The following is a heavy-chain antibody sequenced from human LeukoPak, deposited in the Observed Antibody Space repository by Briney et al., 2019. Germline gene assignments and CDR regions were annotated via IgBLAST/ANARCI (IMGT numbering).Heavy chain of an antibody. CDR1: GYTFTSYD. CDR3: ARGREAQYYYDSSGYDH. D-gene: IGHD3-22*01. V-gene: IGHV1-8*01. Sequence: ASVKVSCKASGYTFTSYDINWVRQATGQGLEWMGWMNPNSGNTGYAQKFQGRVTMTRNTSISTAYMELSSLRSEDTAVYYCARGREAQYYYDSSGYDHWGQGTLVTVSS. CDR2: MNPNSGNT. J-gene: IGHJ5*02.